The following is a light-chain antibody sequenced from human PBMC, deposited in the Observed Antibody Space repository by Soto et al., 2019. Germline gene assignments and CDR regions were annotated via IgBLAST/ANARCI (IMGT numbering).Light chain of an antibody. CDR3: QQTHTGPWT. V-gene: IGKV1-39*01. CDR1: QTISNY. Sequence: DIQMTQSPSSLSASVGDRVTITCRASQTISNYLNWYQQKSGKVPNLLIYGASSLQSGVPSRFSGSGSGTDFTLTISSLQPEDFATYYCQQTHTGPWTFGQGTRVEVK. CDR2: GAS. J-gene: IGKJ1*01.